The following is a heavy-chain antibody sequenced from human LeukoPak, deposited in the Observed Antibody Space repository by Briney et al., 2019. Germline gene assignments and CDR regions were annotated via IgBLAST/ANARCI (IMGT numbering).Heavy chain of an antibody. J-gene: IGHJ4*02. V-gene: IGHV3-30-3*01. CDR2: ISYDGSNK. Sequence: GGSLRLSCAASGFTFSSYAMHWVRQAPGKGLEWVAVISYDGSNKYYADSVKGRFTISRDNSKNTLYLQMNSLRAEDTAVYYCAGEHVGAFDYWGQGTLVTVSS. CDR1: GFTFSSYA. CDR3: AGEHVGAFDY. D-gene: IGHD1-26*01.